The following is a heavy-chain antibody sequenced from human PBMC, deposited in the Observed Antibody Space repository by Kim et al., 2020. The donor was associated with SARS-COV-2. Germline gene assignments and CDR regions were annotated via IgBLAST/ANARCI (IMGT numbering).Heavy chain of an antibody. Sequence: SQTLSLTCAISGDSVSSNSAAWNWIRQSPSRGLEWLGRTYYRSKWYNDYAVSVKSRITINPDTSKNQFSLQLNSVTPEDTAVYYCARDVYCSGGSCYSGAAHTTPTYYYYGMDVWGQGTTVTVSS. V-gene: IGHV6-1*01. CDR2: TYYRSKWYN. D-gene: IGHD2-15*01. J-gene: IGHJ6*02. CDR1: GDSVSSNSAA. CDR3: ARDVYCSGGSCYSGAAHTTPTYYYYGMDV.